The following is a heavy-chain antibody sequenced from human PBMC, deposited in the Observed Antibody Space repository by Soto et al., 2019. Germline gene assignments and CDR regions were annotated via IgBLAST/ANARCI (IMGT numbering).Heavy chain of an antibody. D-gene: IGHD3-3*01. CDR3: ATSVFWSVPNYYGMDV. Sequence: QVQLVQSGAEVKKPGSSVKVSCKASGGTFSSYAISWVRQAPGQGLEWMGGIIPILGTANYAQKFQGRVTITADESTSTAYMELSSLRSEDTAVYYCATSVFWSVPNYYGMDVWGQGPTVTVSS. CDR1: GGTFSSYA. CDR2: IIPILGTA. V-gene: IGHV1-69*01. J-gene: IGHJ6*02.